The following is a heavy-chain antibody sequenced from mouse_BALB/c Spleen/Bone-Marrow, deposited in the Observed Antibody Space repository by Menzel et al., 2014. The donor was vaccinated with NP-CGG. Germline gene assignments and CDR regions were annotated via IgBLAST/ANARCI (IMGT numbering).Heavy chain of an antibody. Sequence: EVQRVESGGGLVQPGGSLKLSCAASGFDFSRYWMSWVRQAPGKGLEWIGEINPDSRTINYTPSLKDKFIISRDNAKNTLYLQMSKVRSEDTALYYCARPDDGYYAMDYWGQGTSVTVSS. CDR3: ARPDDGYYAMDY. CDR2: INPDSRTI. D-gene: IGHD2-3*01. J-gene: IGHJ4*01. CDR1: GFDFSRYW. V-gene: IGHV4-1*02.